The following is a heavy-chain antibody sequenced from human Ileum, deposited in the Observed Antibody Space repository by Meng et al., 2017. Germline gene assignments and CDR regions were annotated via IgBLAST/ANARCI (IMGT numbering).Heavy chain of an antibody. V-gene: IGHV3-53*01. Sequence: GESLKISCAASGFTVSSNYMSWVRQAPGKGLEWVSVIYSGGSTYYADSVKGRFTISRDNSKNTLYLQMNSLRAEDTAVYYCARDLFGPVGGGSYFDYWGQGNLVNGAS. CDR2: IYSGGST. J-gene: IGHJ4*02. CDR3: ARDLFGPVGGGSYFDY. D-gene: IGHD2-15*01. CDR1: GFTVSSNY.